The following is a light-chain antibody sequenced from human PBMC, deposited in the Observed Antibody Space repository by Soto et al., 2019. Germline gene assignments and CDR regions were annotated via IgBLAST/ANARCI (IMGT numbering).Light chain of an antibody. J-gene: IGKJ2*01. CDR1: PSITNY. V-gene: IGKV1-39*01. CDR3: QQSYSTPHT. Sequence: DFQVTQSPSSLSASVGDRVTITCRASPSITNYLNWYQQKPGKAPKLLIYAASYLQSGVPSRFSGSGHGTDFTFIISSLQPEDFATYYCQQSYSTPHTFGQGTKVDIK. CDR2: AAS.